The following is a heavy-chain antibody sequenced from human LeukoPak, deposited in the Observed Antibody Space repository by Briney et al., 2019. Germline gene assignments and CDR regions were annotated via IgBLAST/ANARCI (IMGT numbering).Heavy chain of an antibody. Sequence: PSETLSLTCAVYGGSFSGYYWSWIRQPPGKVLEWIGYIYYRGSTYYNPSLKSRVTISVDTSKNQFSLKLRSVTAADTAVYYCARSWEYYDSSGYQGDSGFDYWGQGTLVTVSS. D-gene: IGHD3-22*01. CDR2: IYYRGST. CDR1: GGSFSGYY. CDR3: ARSWEYYDSSGYQGDSGFDY. V-gene: IGHV4-30-4*08. J-gene: IGHJ4*02.